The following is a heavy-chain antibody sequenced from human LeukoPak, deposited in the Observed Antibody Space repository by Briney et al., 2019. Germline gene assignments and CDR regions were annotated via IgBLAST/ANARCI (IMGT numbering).Heavy chain of an antibody. CDR1: GGSISSYY. V-gene: IGHV4-59*01. CDR3: ARGRVSSSSWYSTYYYYFYMDV. Sequence: SETLSLTCTVSGGSISSYYWSWIRQPPGKGLEWLGYIYYSGSTNYNPSLKSRVTISVDTSKNHFSLELSSVTAADTAVYFCARGRVSSSSWYSTYYYYFYMDVWGKGTTVTVSS. CDR2: IYYSGST. D-gene: IGHD6-13*01. J-gene: IGHJ6*03.